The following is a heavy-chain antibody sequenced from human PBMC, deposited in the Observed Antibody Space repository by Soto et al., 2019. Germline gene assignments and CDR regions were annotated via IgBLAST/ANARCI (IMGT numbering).Heavy chain of an antibody. CDR1: GGSISSGGYY. Sequence: QVQLQESGPGLVKPSQTLSLTCTVSGGSISSGGYYWSWIRQHPGKGLEWIGYIYYSGSTYYNPSLKSRVTISGDTSKNQFSLKLSSVTAADTAVYDCARDLTAVPGYYYMDVWGKGTTVTVSS. V-gene: IGHV4-31*03. J-gene: IGHJ6*03. CDR2: IYYSGST. D-gene: IGHD3-10*01. CDR3: ARDLTAVPGYYYMDV.